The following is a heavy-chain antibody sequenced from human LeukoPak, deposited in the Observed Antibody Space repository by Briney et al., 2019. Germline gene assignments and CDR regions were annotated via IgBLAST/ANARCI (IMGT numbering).Heavy chain of an antibody. CDR3: AREATAPRPFSTDYYYYMDV. CDR1: GITVSRNH. V-gene: IGHV3-66*02. CDR2: IYSGGST. J-gene: IGHJ6*03. Sequence: PGGSLTLSCAASGITVSRNHMSWVRQAPGKGLEWASGIYSGGSTFDADSVKGRFTSSRDTSKNTFYLQMNSLRVEDTAVYYCAREATAPRPFSTDYYYYMDVWGKGTTVTVSS. D-gene: IGHD6-6*01.